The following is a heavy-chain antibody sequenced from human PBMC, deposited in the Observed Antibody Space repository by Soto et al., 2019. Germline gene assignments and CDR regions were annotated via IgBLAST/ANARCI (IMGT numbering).Heavy chain of an antibody. D-gene: IGHD2-2*01. CDR3: ARGYSSPIRIIVVVPALWFDP. CDR1: GGSFSGYY. Sequence: PSETLSLTCAVYGGSFSGYYWSWIRQPPGKGLERIGEINHSGSTNYNPSLKSRVTISVDTSKNQFSLKLSSVTAADTAVYYCARGYSSPIRIIVVVPALWFDPWGQGTLVTVS. CDR2: INHSGST. V-gene: IGHV4-34*01. J-gene: IGHJ5*02.